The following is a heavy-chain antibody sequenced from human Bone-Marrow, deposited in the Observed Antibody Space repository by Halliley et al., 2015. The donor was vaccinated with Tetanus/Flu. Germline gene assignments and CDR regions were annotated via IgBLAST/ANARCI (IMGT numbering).Heavy chain of an antibody. Sequence: SLRLSCAASRFTFSKYAMSWVRQAPGKGLEWVSGISESGASTNHADSVKGRFTISRDNSKNTLYLQMISLTVEDTAVYYCGKDVYEATHQYSGYMINDYWGQGTLVTVSS. CDR3: GKDVYEATHQYSGYMINDY. D-gene: IGHD5-12*01. CDR2: ISESGAST. J-gene: IGHJ4*02. CDR1: RFTFSKYA. V-gene: IGHV3-23*01.